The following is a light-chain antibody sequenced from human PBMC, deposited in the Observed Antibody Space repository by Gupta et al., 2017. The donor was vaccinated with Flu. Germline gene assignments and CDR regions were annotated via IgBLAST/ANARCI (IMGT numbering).Light chain of an antibody. CDR2: DVS. J-gene: IGLJ3*02. V-gene: IGLV2-11*01. CDR3: LSYAGSYTPM. Sequence: QAALPQPRPGSGSPGQPFTSPSPATGRVVGGYNFVSWFQQHPVKAPKIMIHDVSARPSGVPDRFSGSKSGNTAYLTISGLQTDDEADYYCLSYAGSYTPMFGGGTKLTVL. CDR1: GRVVGGYNF.